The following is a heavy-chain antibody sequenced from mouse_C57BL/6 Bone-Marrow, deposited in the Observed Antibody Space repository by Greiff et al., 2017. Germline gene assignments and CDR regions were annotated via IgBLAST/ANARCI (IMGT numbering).Heavy chain of an antibody. D-gene: IGHD3-2*02. CDR2: LHPNSGST. V-gene: IGHV1-64*01. J-gene: IGHJ2*01. CDR1: GYTFTSYW. CDR3: HRQRRLPLDY. Sequence: QVQLQQPGAELVKPGASVKLSCKASGYTFTSYWLPWVKPRPGQGLEWIGMLHPNSGSTNYNEKFKSKATLTVDKSSSTAYMQLSSLTSEDSAVYYCHRQRRLPLDYWGQGTTLTVSS.